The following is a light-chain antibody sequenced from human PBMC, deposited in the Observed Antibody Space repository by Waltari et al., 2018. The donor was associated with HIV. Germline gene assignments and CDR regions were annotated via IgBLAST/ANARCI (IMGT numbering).Light chain of an antibody. V-gene: IGKV4-1*01. J-gene: IGKJ3*01. CDR1: QSVLFSSNNKNH. Sequence: DIVMTQSPASLAVSLGERATINCKSSQSVLFSSNNKNHLAWYQQKPGQPPRLLIYWASTRESGVPDLFSGGGSGTDFTLTISSLQAEDVAVYYCQQYYSSPWNFGPGTKVDI. CDR2: WAS. CDR3: QQYYSSPWN.